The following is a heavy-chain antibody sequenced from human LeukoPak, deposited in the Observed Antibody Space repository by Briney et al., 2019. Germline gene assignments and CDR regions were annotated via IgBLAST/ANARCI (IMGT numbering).Heavy chain of an antibody. Sequence: GGSLRLSCAASGFTFSSYGMSWVRQAPGKGLEWVSAISGSGGSTYYADSVKGRFTISRDNSKNTLYLQMNSLRAEDTAVYYCAKAGRGGVMSVLDYYYYYYMDVWGKGTTVTISS. D-gene: IGHD3-16*01. CDR3: AKAGRGGVMSVLDYYYYYYMDV. V-gene: IGHV3-23*01. CDR1: GFTFSSYG. CDR2: ISGSGGST. J-gene: IGHJ6*03.